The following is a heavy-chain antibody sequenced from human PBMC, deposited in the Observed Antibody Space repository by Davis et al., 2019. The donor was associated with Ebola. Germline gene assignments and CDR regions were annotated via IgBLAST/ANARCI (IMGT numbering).Heavy chain of an antibody. D-gene: IGHD4-17*01. CDR2: INSDGSST. J-gene: IGHJ6*02. CDR3: ARDRPSYGDNVYYYGMDV. Sequence: GESLKISYAASGITFSSYLMHWVPPAPGKGLVWVSRINSDGSSTSYADSVKGRFTISRDNAKNTLYLQMNSLRAEDTAGYYCARDRPSYGDNVYYYGMDVWGQGTTVSVSS. CDR1: GITFSSYL. V-gene: IGHV3-74*01.